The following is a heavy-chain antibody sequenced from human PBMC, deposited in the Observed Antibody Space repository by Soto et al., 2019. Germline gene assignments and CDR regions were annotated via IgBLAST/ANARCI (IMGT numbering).Heavy chain of an antibody. CDR2: INPSGGST. V-gene: IGHV1-46*01. J-gene: IGHJ3*02. Sequence: GASVKVSCKASGYTFTSYYMHWVRQAPGQGPEWMGIINPSGGSTSYAQKFQGRVTMTRDTSTSTVYMELSSLRSEDTAVYYCASLLGDGYKSDAFDIWGQGTMVTVSS. CDR1: GYTFTSYY. CDR3: ASLLGDGYKSDAFDI. D-gene: IGHD5-12*01.